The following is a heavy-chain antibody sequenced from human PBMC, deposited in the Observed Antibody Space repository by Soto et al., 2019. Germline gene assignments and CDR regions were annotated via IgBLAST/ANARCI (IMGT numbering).Heavy chain of an antibody. D-gene: IGHD3-10*01. Sequence: ASVKVSCKASGYTFTGYYMHWVRQAPGQGLEWMGWINPNSGGTNYAQKFQGWVTMTRDTSTSTAYMELSRLRSDDTAVYYCARSRSLTMVRGHDAFDIWGQGTMVTVSS. V-gene: IGHV1-2*04. J-gene: IGHJ3*02. CDR2: INPNSGGT. CDR3: ARSRSLTMVRGHDAFDI. CDR1: GYTFTGYY.